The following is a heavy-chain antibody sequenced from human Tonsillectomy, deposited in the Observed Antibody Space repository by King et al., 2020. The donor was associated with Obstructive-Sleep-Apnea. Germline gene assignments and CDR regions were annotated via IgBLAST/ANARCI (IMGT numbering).Heavy chain of an antibody. V-gene: IGHV4-4*02. CDR3: VRVTWRPNYYGLDV. CDR2: IYHSGNT. Sequence: LQLQESGPGLVKPSGTLSLTCAVSGGSISSTNWWNWVRQPPGKGLEWIVEIYHSGNTNYNPSLKSRVTISVHKSKNQFSLNLNSVTAADTAVYYCVRVTWRPNYYGLDVWGQGTTVTVSS. D-gene: IGHD5-24*01. CDR1: GGSISSTNW. J-gene: IGHJ6*02.